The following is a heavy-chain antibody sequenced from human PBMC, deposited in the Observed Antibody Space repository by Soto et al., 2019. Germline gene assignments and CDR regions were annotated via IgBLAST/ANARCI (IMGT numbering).Heavy chain of an antibody. CDR1: GGSISSGGYS. Sequence: QLQLQESGSELVKPSQTLSLTGAVSGGSISSGGYSWSWIRQPPGKGLEWIGYIYHSGSTYYNPSLKSRVTISVDRSKNQFSLKLSSVTAADTAVYYCARGQVVAAQHWGQGTLVTVSS. J-gene: IGHJ4*02. CDR2: IYHSGST. V-gene: IGHV4-30-2*01. CDR3: ARGQVVAAQH. D-gene: IGHD2-15*01.